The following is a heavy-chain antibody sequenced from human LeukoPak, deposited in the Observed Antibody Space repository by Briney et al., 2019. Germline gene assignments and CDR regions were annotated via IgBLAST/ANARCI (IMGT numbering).Heavy chain of an antibody. J-gene: IGHJ4*02. CDR1: GYTLTELS. V-gene: IGHV1-24*01. D-gene: IGHD3-3*01. CDR2: FDPEDGET. CDR3: ANLRFLEWYLDY. Sequence: ASVKVSCKVSGYTLTELSMHWVRQAPGKGLEWMGGFDPEDGETIYAQKFQGRVTMTEDTSIDTAYMELSSLRSEDTAVYYCANLRFLEWYLDYWGQGTLVTVSS.